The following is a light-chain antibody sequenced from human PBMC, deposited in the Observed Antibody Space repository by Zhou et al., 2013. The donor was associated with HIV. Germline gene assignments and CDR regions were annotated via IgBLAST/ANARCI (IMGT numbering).Light chain of an antibody. J-gene: IGKJ3*01. CDR3: MQSIQFPLT. CDR2: LGS. CDR1: QSLLYSNGYKY. V-gene: IGKV2-28*01. Sequence: DIVMTQSPVSLPVTPGEPASISCRSSQSLLYSNGYKYLDWYLQKPGQPPQLLVFLGSNRASGVPDRFSGSGSGTDFTLKITRVAAEDVGVYYCMQSIQFPLTFGPGTKVDIK.